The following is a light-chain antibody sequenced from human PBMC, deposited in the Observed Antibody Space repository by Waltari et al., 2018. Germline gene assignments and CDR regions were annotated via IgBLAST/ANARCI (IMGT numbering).Light chain of an antibody. J-gene: IGKJ5*01. Sequence: DIQMTQSPSYLSSSVGDRVPITCRASQSISSYLNWYQQKPGKAPKLLIYAIPSLQSGVPSRFSGSGSGTDFTLTISSLQPEDFSTYYCQQSDSSPITFGQGTRLDIK. V-gene: IGKV1-39*01. CDR1: QSISSY. CDR2: AIP. CDR3: QQSDSSPIT.